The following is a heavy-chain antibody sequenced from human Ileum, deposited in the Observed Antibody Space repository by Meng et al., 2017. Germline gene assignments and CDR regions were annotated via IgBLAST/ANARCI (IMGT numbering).Heavy chain of an antibody. J-gene: IGHJ3*02. CDR1: GYTFTGYY. Sequence: ASVKVSCKASGYTFTGYYIHWVRQAPGQGLEWMGLITPNSGDTRYAQKFQGRVTMTRDTSTSTAYMELSRLTSDDTAVHYCARGGVLAGSGDTDAFDIWGQRTMVTVSS. CDR3: ARGGVLAGSGDTDAFDI. D-gene: IGHD6-19*01. CDR2: ITPNSGDT. V-gene: IGHV1-2*06.